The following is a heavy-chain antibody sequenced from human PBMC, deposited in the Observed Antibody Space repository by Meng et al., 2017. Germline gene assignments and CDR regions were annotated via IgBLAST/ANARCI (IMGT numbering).Heavy chain of an antibody. V-gene: IGHV1-69*06. J-gene: IGHJ4*02. Sequence: GRLVQSGVGVQRPGSSVKGSCKASGGTSSSYAISWVRQAPGQGLEWMGGIIPIFGTANYAQKFQGRVTITADKSTSTAYMELSSLRSEDTAVYYCARVGTTDAFWGQGTLVTVSS. CDR1: GGTSSSYA. CDR2: IIPIFGTA. D-gene: IGHD2-2*01. CDR3: ARVGTTDAF.